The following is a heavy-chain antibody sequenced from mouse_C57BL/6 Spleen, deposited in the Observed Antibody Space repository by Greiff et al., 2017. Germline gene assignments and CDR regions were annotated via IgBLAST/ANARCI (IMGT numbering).Heavy chain of an antibody. J-gene: IGHJ1*03. Sequence: QVQLKESGPGLVQPSQSLSITCTVSGFSLTSYGVHWVRQSPGKGLEWLGVIWSGGSTDYNAAFISGLSISKDNSKSKVFFKMNSQQADDTAIYYCARKDDWYFDVWGTGTTVTVSS. V-gene: IGHV2-2*01. CDR3: ARKDDWYFDV. CDR2: IWSGGST. CDR1: GFSLTSYG.